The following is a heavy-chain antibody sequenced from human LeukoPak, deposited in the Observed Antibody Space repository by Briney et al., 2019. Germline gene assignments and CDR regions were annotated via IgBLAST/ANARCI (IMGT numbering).Heavy chain of an antibody. V-gene: IGHV4-59*01. CDR3: ARDSRSGYYFYYYGMDV. Sequence: SETLSLTCTVSGGSISSYYWSWIRQPPGKGLEWIGYIYYSGSTNYNPSLKSRVTISVDTSKNQFSLKLSSVTAADTAVYYCARDSRSGYYFYYYGMDVWGQGATVTVSS. CDR2: IYYSGST. D-gene: IGHD2/OR15-2a*01. CDR1: GGSISSYY. J-gene: IGHJ6*02.